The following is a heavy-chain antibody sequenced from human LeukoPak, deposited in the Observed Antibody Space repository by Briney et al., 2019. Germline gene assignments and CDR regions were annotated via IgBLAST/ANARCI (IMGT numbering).Heavy chain of an antibody. J-gene: IGHJ4*02. Sequence: ASVKVSCKVSGYTLTELSMHWVRQAPGKGLEWMGGFDPEDGETIYAQKFQGRVTITEDTSTDTAYMELSSLRSEDTAVYYCATDPLRPSGGYWGQGTLVTVSS. CDR3: ATDPLRPSGGY. CDR2: FDPEDGET. D-gene: IGHD3-16*01. CDR1: GYTLTELS. V-gene: IGHV1-24*01.